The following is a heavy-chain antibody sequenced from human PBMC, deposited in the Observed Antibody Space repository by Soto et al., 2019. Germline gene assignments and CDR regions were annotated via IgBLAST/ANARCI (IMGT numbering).Heavy chain of an antibody. CDR2: ISGSGGST. D-gene: IGHD2-15*01. CDR1: GFTFSSYA. V-gene: IGHV3-23*01. J-gene: IGHJ4*02. CDR3: AKSQRCSGGSCYLADY. Sequence: GGSLRLSCAASGFTFSSYAMSWVRQAPGKGLEWVSAISGSGGSTYYADSVKGRFTISRDNSKNTLYLQMNSLRAEDTAVYYCAKSQRCSGGSCYLADYWGQGTLVTVSS.